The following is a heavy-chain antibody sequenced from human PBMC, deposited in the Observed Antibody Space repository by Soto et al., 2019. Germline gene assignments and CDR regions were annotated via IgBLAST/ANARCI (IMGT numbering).Heavy chain of an antibody. CDR1: GGTFSSYT. J-gene: IGHJ3*02. CDR3: ARGRVPVSSSWYDDAFDI. V-gene: IGHV1-69*02. D-gene: IGHD6-13*01. Sequence: GASVKVSCKASGGTFSSYTISWVRQAPGQGLEWMGRIIPILGIANYAQKFQGRVTITADKSTSTAYMELSSLRSEDTAVYYCARGRVPVSSSWYDDAFDIWGQGTMVTVSS. CDR2: IIPILGIA.